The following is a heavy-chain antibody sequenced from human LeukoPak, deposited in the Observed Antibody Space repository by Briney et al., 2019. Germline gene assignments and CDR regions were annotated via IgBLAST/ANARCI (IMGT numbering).Heavy chain of an antibody. CDR1: GFTFSSYA. Sequence: GGSLRLSCAGSGFTFSSYAMSWVRQAPGKGLEWVSAISGSGGSTYYADSVEGRFTISRDNAKNSLYLQMNSLRAEDTAVYYCARDGYGSGSYYDPLGYWGQGTLVTVSS. CDR2: ISGSGGST. CDR3: ARDGYGSGSYYDPLGY. J-gene: IGHJ4*02. V-gene: IGHV3-23*01. D-gene: IGHD3-10*01.